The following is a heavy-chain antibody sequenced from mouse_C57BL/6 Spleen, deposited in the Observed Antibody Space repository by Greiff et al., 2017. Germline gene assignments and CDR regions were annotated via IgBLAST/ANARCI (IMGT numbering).Heavy chain of an antibody. CDR2: ISNGGGST. V-gene: IGHV5-12*01. CDR3: ARRADGYFDY. CDR1: GFTFSDYY. Sequence: EVQLVESGGGLVQPGGSLKLSCAASGFTFSDYYMYWVRQTPEKRLEWVAYISNGGGSTYYPDTVKGRFTISRDNAKNTLYLQMSRLKSEDTAMYYCARRADGYFDYWGQGTTLTVSS. D-gene: IGHD1-1*01. J-gene: IGHJ2*01.